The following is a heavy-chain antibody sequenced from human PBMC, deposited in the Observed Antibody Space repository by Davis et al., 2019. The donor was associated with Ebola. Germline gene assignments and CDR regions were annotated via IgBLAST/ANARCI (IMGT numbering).Heavy chain of an antibody. CDR3: ARDFKGGYGSGSYYTTRYGMDV. J-gene: IGHJ6*02. Sequence: PGGSLRLSCAASGFTFSSYWMSWVRQAPGKGLAWVANIKQDGSEKYYVDSVKGRFTISRDNAKNSLYLQMNSLRAEDTAVYYCARDFKGGYGSGSYYTTRYGMDVWGQGTTVTVSS. CDR2: IKQDGSEK. CDR1: GFTFSSYW. D-gene: IGHD3-10*01. V-gene: IGHV3-7*03.